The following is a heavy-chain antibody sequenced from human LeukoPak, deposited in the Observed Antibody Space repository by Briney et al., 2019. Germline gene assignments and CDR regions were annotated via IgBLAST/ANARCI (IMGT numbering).Heavy chain of an antibody. J-gene: IGHJ4*02. D-gene: IGHD2-15*01. CDR3: ARHDLGGRSPFDC. Sequence: ASVKVSCKTSGNTFTTYYMHWVRQAPGQGLEWLGIINPSGDSTTYAQKFQGRVTMTRDTSTSTVYMDLSSPRSEDTAVYYCARHDLGGRSPFDCWGQGTLVTVSS. V-gene: IGHV1-46*01. CDR2: INPSGDST. CDR1: GNTFTTYY.